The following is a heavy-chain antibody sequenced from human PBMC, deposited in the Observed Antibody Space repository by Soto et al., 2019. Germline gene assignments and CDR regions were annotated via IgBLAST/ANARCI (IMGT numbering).Heavy chain of an antibody. D-gene: IGHD3-16*01. CDR1: GGSISSCVYY. Sequence: QVQLQESGPGLVKPSQTLSLTCTVSGGSISSCVYYYSWIRQHPGKGLQWIGYIYYIGSTYYNPSLKSRVTISVDPSKLQFSLKLSSVTAAYSAVYYCAREVSRVIMGGNGMDVWGQGTTVTVSS. V-gene: IGHV4-31*03. J-gene: IGHJ6*02. CDR3: AREVSRVIMGGNGMDV. CDR2: IYYIGST.